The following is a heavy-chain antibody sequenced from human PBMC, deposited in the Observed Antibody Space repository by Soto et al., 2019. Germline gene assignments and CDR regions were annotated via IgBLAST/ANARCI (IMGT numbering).Heavy chain of an antibody. Sequence: QVQLVQSGAEVKKPGASVKVSCKASGYTFTSYDINWVRQATGQGLEWMGWMNPNSGNTGYAQKFQGRVTMPRNTSISTAYMELSSLRSEDTAVYYCLLNGEHPEYYQHWGQGTLVTVSS. CDR3: LLNGEHPEYYQH. CDR1: GYTFTSYD. J-gene: IGHJ1*01. V-gene: IGHV1-8*01. CDR2: MNPNSGNT. D-gene: IGHD4-17*01.